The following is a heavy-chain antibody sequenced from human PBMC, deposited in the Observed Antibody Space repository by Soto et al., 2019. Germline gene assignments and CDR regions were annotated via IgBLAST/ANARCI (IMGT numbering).Heavy chain of an antibody. V-gene: IGHV1-46*01. CDR3: AREPEYYGMDV. CDR2: INPSGGST. Sequence: ASVKVSCKASGYTFTSYAMHWVRQAPGQGLEWMGIINPSGGSTSYAQKFQGRVTMTRDTSTSTVYMELSSLRSEDTVVYYCAREPEYYGMDVWGQGTTVTVSS. J-gene: IGHJ6*02. CDR1: GYTFTSYA.